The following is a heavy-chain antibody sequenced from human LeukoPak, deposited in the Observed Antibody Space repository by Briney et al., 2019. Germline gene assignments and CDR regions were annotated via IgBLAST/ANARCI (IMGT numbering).Heavy chain of an antibody. CDR1: DVSISSYY. CDR3: GRDPFWTLYYYMAV. D-gene: IGHD3/OR15-3a*01. Sequence: PSETLSLTCTVSDVSISSYYWSWIRQPAGKGLEWIGRVYSSGSTDYNPSLKSGVTMSLDTSKNQFSLEVRSVAAADTAVYDCGRDPFWTLYYYMAVGGKGPT. V-gene: IGHV4-4*07. J-gene: IGHJ6*03. CDR2: VYSSGST.